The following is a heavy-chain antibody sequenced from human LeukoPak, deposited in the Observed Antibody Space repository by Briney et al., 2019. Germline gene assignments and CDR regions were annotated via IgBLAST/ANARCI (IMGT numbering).Heavy chain of an antibody. V-gene: IGHV3-23*01. CDR3: AKDSHSSSWYALDY. CDR2: ISGSGGST. J-gene: IGHJ4*02. CDR1: GFTLSSYA. Sequence: GGSLRLSCAASGFTLSSYAMSWVRQAPGRGLEWVSAISGSGGSTYYADSVKGRFTISRDNSKNTLYLQMNSLRAEDTAVYYCAKDSHSSSWYALDYWGQGTLVTVSS. D-gene: IGHD6-13*01.